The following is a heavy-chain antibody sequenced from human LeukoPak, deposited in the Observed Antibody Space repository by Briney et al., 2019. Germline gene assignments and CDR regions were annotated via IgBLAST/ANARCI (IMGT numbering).Heavy chain of an antibody. CDR2: IIPIFGTA. V-gene: IGHV1-69*05. CDR1: GGTFSSYA. Sequence: ASVKVSCKASGGTFSSYAISWVRQAPGQGLEWMGGIIPIFGTANYAQKLQGRVTITTDESTSTAYMELSSLRSEDTAVYYCAIAQMTTVTGYYYYYYMDVWGKGTTVTVSS. CDR3: AIAQMTTVTGYYYYYYMDV. D-gene: IGHD4-11*01. J-gene: IGHJ6*03.